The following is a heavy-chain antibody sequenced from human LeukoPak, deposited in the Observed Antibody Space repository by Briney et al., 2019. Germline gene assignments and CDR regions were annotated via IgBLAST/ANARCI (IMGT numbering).Heavy chain of an antibody. CDR3: AKEPFLRYFDWLFPSSYFDY. D-gene: IGHD3-9*01. V-gene: IGHV3-23*01. Sequence: GGSLRLSCAASGFTFSSYAMSWVRQALGKGLEWVSAISGGGGSTYYADSVKGRFTISRDNSKNTLYLQMNSLRAEDTAVYYCAKEPFLRYFDWLFPSSYFDYWGQGTLVTVSS. CDR1: GFTFSSYA. J-gene: IGHJ4*02. CDR2: ISGGGGST.